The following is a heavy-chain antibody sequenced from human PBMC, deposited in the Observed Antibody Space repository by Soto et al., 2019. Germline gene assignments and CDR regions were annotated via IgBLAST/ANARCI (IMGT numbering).Heavy chain of an antibody. Sequence: QVQLEQSGPDVKKPGASVKVSWKASGYSLTGYYIQWMRQAPGQGLEWMGWINPNSGGTKFAQKFEGRVTMTADTSISTVYMELKSLGFDDTAVYYCARDDSAWYRGAFDFWGQGTLVTVSS. CDR2: INPNSGGT. J-gene: IGHJ4*02. CDR1: GYSLTGYY. CDR3: ARDDSAWYRGAFDF. V-gene: IGHV1-2*02. D-gene: IGHD6-19*01.